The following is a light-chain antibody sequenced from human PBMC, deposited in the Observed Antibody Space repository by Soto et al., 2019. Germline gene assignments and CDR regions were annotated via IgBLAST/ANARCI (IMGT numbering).Light chain of an antibody. CDR2: SND. CDR3: AAWDDSLNRYV. CDR1: SSNIGRNT. Sequence: QSALTQPPSASGTPGQRVTISCSGSSSNIGRNTANWYRQLPGTAPKLLIYSNDLRPSGVPDRLSGSNSGTSASLAISGLQSEDEADYYCAAWDDSLNRYVFGTGTKVTVL. V-gene: IGLV1-44*01. J-gene: IGLJ1*01.